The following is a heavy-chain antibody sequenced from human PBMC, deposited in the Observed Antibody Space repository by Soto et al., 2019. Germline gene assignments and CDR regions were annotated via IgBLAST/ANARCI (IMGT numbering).Heavy chain of an antibody. D-gene: IGHD3-10*01. CDR2: ISRTGGTI. J-gene: IGHJ4*02. Sequence: EVQLVESGGGLVQPGGSLRLSCLTSGFSFHTFDMNWVRQAPGRGLEWVSSISRTGGTIYYADSVRGRFTVSRDNAVTSLYLQMSSLRDEDTAVYYCARGNSTGSHYNSGYWRQGTLVIVSS. CDR1: GFSFHTFD. V-gene: IGHV3-48*02. CDR3: ARGNSTGSHYNSGY.